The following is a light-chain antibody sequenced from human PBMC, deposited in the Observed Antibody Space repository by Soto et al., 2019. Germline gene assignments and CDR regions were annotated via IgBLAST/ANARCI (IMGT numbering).Light chain of an antibody. CDR2: DAS. CDR3: QQLLSYPIT. CDR1: QSISRW. Sequence: DIQMTQSPSTLSASVGDRVTITCRASQSISRWLAWSQQKPGKAPKLLIYDASTLEVGVPSRFSGSASGTEFTLTISSLQPEDFATYYCQQLLSYPITFGQGTRLEI. V-gene: IGKV1-5*01. J-gene: IGKJ5*01.